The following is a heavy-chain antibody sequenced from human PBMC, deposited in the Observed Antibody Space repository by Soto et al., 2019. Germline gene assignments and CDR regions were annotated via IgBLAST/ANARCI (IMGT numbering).Heavy chain of an antibody. V-gene: IGHV4-34*01. CDR3: ARALSSIASPHYFDY. CDR1: GGSFSGYY. D-gene: IGHD6-6*01. Sequence: QVQLQQWGAGLLKPSETLSLTCAVYGGSFSGYYWSWIRQPPGKGLEWIGEINHSGSTNYNPSLKSRVTISVDTSKNQSSLKLSSVTAADTAVYYCARALSSIASPHYFDYWGQGTLVTVSS. J-gene: IGHJ4*02. CDR2: INHSGST.